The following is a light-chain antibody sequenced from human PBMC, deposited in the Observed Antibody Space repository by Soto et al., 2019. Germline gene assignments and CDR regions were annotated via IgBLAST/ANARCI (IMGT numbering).Light chain of an antibody. CDR2: GAS. V-gene: IGKV3-20*01. CDR1: QCVDSTF. CDR3: QRYAGSHT. J-gene: IGKJ3*01. Sequence: EIVLTQSPGSLSLSPGERATLSCRASQCVDSTFLVWYQQKPGQVPRLLIYGASSRATGIPDRFSGSGSGKEFTLTLSRLEPDDFAVYYCQRYAGSHTFGPGTKVAI.